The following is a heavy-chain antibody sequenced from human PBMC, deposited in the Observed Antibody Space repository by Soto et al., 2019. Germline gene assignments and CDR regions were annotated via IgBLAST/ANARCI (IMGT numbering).Heavy chain of an antibody. J-gene: IGHJ6*03. V-gene: IGHV3-74*02. CDR2: INSDGSVS. Sequence: EVQLVESGGGLVQPGGSLRLSCAASGFTFSNYWMYWVRQAPGKGLEWVSRINSDGSVSSYADSVKGRLTISRDNVKNTLYLQMDSLRAEDTAVYYCARGDCVGGTWYSLAGSFYYYMDVWGKGTTVTVFS. CDR1: GFTFSNYW. CDR3: ARGDCVGGTWYSLAGSFYYYMDV. D-gene: IGHD2-15*01.